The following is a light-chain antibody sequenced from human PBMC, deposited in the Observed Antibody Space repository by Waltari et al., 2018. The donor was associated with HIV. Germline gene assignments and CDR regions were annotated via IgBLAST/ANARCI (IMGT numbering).Light chain of an antibody. J-gene: IGKJ2*01. CDR3: HQYGSATYT. Sequence: EIVLTQSPATLSLSPGDRATLSCRASQSVSSGFLAWYQQKRGQAPRLLIYGASTRAKVIPDRFSGGGSGTDFTLTISSLDPEDFAVYYCHQYGSATYTFGQGTKLDIK. CDR2: GAS. V-gene: IGKV3-20*01. CDR1: QSVSSGF.